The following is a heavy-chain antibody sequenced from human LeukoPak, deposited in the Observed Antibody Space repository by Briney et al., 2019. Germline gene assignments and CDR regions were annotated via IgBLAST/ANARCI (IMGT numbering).Heavy chain of an antibody. J-gene: IGHJ6*03. CDR2: IKQDGSEK. CDR3: ARDHASYYYDSSGSNMDV. V-gene: IGHV3-7*01. D-gene: IGHD3-22*01. CDR1: GFTFSSYW. Sequence: GGSLRLSCAASGFTFSSYWMCWVRQAPGKGLEWVANIKQDGSEKYYVDSVKGRFTISRDNAKNSLYLQMNSLRAEDTAVYYCARDHASYYYDSSGSNMDVWGKGTTVTVSS.